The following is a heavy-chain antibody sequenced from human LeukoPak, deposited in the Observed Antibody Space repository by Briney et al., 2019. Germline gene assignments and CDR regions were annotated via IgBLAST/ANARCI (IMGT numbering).Heavy chain of an antibody. J-gene: IGHJ4*02. Sequence: PSETLSLTCTVSGXSITSSSYYWGWIRQPPGKGLEWIGSIFYSGRIYYNPSLKSRVTISVDTSKNQFSLNLTSVTAADTAVFFCARHDYGDSTIDNWGQGTLVTVST. CDR3: ARHDYGDSTIDN. CDR1: GXSITSSSYY. CDR2: IFYSGRI. V-gene: IGHV4-39*01. D-gene: IGHD4-17*01.